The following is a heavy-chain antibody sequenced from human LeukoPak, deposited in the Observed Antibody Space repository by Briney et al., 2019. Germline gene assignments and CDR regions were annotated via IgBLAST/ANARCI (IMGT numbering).Heavy chain of an antibody. CDR2: IYYSGST. CDR1: GGSISSYY. CDR3: AREIWFGEYPLNGFDP. Sequence: SETLSLTCTVSGGSISSYYWSWIRQPPGKGLEWIGYIYYSGSTNYNPSLKSRVTISVDTSKNQFSLKLSSVNAADTAVYYCAREIWFGEYPLNGFDPWGQGTLITVSS. J-gene: IGHJ5*02. V-gene: IGHV4-59*01. D-gene: IGHD3-10*01.